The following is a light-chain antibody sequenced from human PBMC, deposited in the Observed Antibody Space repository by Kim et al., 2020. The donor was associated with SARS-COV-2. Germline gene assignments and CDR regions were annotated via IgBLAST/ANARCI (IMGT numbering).Light chain of an antibody. J-gene: IGLJ2*01. CDR1: SNDVGGYNY. CDR2: DVS. CDR3: CSYAGSYTV. V-gene: IGLV2-11*03. Sequence: PGQSVTISCTGTSNDVGGYNYVSWYQQHPGKAPKRMIYDVSNRPSGVPDRFSGSKSGNTASLTISGLQPEYEADYYCCSYAGSYTVFGGGTQLTVL.